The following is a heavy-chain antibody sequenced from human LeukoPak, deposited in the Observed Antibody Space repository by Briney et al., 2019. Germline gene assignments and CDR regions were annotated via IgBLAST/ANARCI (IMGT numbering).Heavy chain of an antibody. CDR1: GYTFTSYG. V-gene: IGHV1-18*01. CDR2: ISAYNGNT. J-gene: IGHJ4*02. D-gene: IGHD3-22*01. Sequence: GASVKVSCKASGYTFTSYGISWVRQAPGQGLEWMGWISAYNGNTYYAQKLQGRVTMTTDTSTSTAYMELRSLRSDDTAVYYCARDFGATYYYDSSGPPTGDYWGQGTLVTVSS. CDR3: ARDFGATYYYDSSGPPTGDY.